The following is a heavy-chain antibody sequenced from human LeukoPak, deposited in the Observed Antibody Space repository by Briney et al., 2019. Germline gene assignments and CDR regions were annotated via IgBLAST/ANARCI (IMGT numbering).Heavy chain of an antibody. Sequence: GGSLRLSCTASGFTFGDYAMSWFRQAPGKGLEWVGFLRSKAYGGTTEYAASVKGRFTISRDDSKSIAYLQMNSLKTEDTAVYYCTRRLYSNYYDSSGYYDYWGQGTLVTVSS. V-gene: IGHV3-49*03. CDR1: GFTFGDYA. J-gene: IGHJ4*02. CDR2: LRSKAYGGTT. CDR3: TRRLYSNYYDSSGYYDY. D-gene: IGHD3-22*01.